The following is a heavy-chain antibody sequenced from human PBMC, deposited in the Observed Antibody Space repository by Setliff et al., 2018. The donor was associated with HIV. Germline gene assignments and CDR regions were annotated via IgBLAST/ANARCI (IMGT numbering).Heavy chain of an antibody. Sequence: PSETLSLTCTVSGGSISSGTYYWNWVRQPAGKGLEWIGRIYTSGSTNYNPSLKSRVTISIDTSKNQFSLKLNSVTAADTAVYYCAGITVVTPYYFDYWGQGTLVTVSS. J-gene: IGHJ4*02. CDR2: IYTSGST. CDR1: GGSISSGTYY. D-gene: IGHD2-21*02. V-gene: IGHV4-61*02. CDR3: AGITVVTPYYFDY.